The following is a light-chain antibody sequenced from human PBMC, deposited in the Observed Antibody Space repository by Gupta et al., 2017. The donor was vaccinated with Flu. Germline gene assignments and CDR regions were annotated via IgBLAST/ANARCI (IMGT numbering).Light chain of an antibody. Sequence: ATLHVSPGETGTPSCWSRQSIGGKFGWWKQRRNQAPRLLIYISSTRDTGVAARFSCSGCGKDIDLTISGRQWEDFAGYYYQENNNCLPFTFGQGTKVEIK. CDR1: QSIGGK. V-gene: IGKV3-15*01. J-gene: IGKJ1*01. CDR2: ISS. CDR3: QENNNCLPFT.